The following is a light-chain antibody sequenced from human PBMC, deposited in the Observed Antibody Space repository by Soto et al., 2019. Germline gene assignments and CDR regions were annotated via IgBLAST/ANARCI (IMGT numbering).Light chain of an antibody. CDR3: QQYDNLPWT. CDR1: QNIYTW. CDR2: DAS. Sequence: DIQITQSPATLSASVGDRVTITCRASQNIYTWLAWYQQKPGKAPKLLIYDASNLETGVPSRFSGSGSGTDFTFTISSLQPEDIATYYCQQYDNLPWTFGQGTKVDI. J-gene: IGKJ1*01. V-gene: IGKV1-33*01.